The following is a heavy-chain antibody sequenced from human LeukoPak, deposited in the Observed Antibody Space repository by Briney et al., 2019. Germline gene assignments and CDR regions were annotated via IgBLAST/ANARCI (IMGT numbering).Heavy chain of an antibody. D-gene: IGHD1-26*01. V-gene: IGHV1-18*01. CDR1: GYRFTSYG. Sequence: ASVKVSCKASGYRFTSYGIGWVRQAPGQGLEWVGWISIYNGKTYYTQSLQDRVTMTTDTSTNTVYMELRSLRSDDTAVYYCARGPLNISGSYSRWGQGTLVTVSS. CDR2: ISIYNGKT. J-gene: IGHJ4*02. CDR3: ARGPLNISGSYSR.